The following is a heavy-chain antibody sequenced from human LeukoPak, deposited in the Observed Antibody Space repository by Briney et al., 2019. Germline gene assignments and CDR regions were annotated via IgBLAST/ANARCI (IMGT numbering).Heavy chain of an antibody. Sequence: PSETLSLTCAVYGGSFSGYYWSWIRQPPGKGLEWIGEINHSGSTNYNPSLKSRVTISVDTSKNQFSLKLSSVTAADTAVYYCARLGNRQLWFNWFDPWGQGTLVTVSS. CDR1: GGSFSGYY. CDR2: INHSGST. V-gene: IGHV4-34*01. CDR3: ARLGNRQLWFNWFDP. J-gene: IGHJ5*02. D-gene: IGHD5-18*01.